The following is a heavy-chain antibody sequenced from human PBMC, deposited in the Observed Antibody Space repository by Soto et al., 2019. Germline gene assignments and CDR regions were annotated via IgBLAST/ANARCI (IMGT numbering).Heavy chain of an antibody. CDR3: TTSHFSIWGSYRLVPGADAANDY. CDR2: IKSKTDGGTT. D-gene: IGHD3-16*02. J-gene: IGHJ4*02. CDR1: GFTFSNAW. V-gene: IGHV3-15*01. Sequence: EVQLVESGGGLVKPGGSLRLSCAASGFTFSNAWMSWVRQAPGKGLEWVGRIKSKTDGGTTDYAAPVKGRFTISRDDSKNTLYLQMNSLKTEDTAVYYCTTSHFSIWGSYRLVPGADAANDYWGQGTLVTVSS.